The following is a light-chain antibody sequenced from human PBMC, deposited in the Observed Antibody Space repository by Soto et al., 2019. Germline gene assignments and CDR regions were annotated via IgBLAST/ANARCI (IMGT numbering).Light chain of an antibody. V-gene: IGKV3-15*01. CDR2: GAS. Sequence: EIVMTQSPATLFVSPGEKATLSCRASQSFSTNLAWYQQKPGQTPRLLIYGASTRATGIPARFSGSGSGTEFNLTISSLQSEDFAVYYCQHHNDWVKTFGQGTKLEIK. J-gene: IGKJ2*01. CDR1: QSFSTN. CDR3: QHHNDWVKT.